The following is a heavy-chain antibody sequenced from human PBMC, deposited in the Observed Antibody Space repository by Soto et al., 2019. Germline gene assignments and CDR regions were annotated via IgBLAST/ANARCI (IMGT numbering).Heavy chain of an antibody. V-gene: IGHV3-9*01. CDR1: GFTFDDYG. J-gene: IGHJ5*02. Sequence: EVQLVESGGGLVQPGRSVRLSCAASGFTFDDYGMHWVRQAPGKGLEWVSGISWNSGSIGYADSVKGRFIISRDNAKNSLYLQMNNLRPEDTAFYFCAKVSTTHTFGPLDPWGQVTLVTVSS. D-gene: IGHD1-1*01. CDR2: ISWNSGSI. CDR3: AKVSTTHTFGPLDP.